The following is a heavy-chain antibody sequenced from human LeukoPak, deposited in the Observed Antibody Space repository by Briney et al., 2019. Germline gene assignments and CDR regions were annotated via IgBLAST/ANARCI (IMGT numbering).Heavy chain of an antibody. D-gene: IGHD2-2*01. CDR2: INPKSGAT. Sequence: ASVKVSCKASGYTFIDYYIIWMRQAPGRGLEYMGWINPKSGATRSGQNFQGRITMTRDTSVNTAYMDLCTLSSDDAAIYFCARGSAVSCTSTSCHAPLDYWGQGTLVTVSS. CDR3: ARGSAVSCTSTSCHAPLDY. CDR1: GYTFIDYY. V-gene: IGHV1-2*02. J-gene: IGHJ4*02.